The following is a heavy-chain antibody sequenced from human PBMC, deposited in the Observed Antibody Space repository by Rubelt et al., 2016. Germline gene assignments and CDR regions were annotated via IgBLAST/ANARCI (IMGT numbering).Heavy chain of an antibody. CDR3: ARASGSYQANGWYFDL. V-gene: IGHV4-34*01. J-gene: IGHJ2*01. D-gene: IGHD1-26*01. CDR1: GESFSGYY. Sequence: QVQLQQWGAGLLKPSETLSLTCAVYGESFSGYYWSWVRQPPGEGLEWIGEINHSGTTNCNPSLKSRVTMSVYTSKNQFSLNLSAVTAADTAGFYCARASGSYQANGWYFDLWGRGALVTVSS. CDR2: INHSGTT.